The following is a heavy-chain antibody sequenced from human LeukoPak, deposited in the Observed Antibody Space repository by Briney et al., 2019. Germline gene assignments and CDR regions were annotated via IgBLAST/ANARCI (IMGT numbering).Heavy chain of an antibody. V-gene: IGHV4-59*12. CDR2: IYYSGST. CDR1: GGSISSYY. CDR3: ARGLGGASYYMDV. Sequence: PSETLSLTCTVSGGSISSYYWSWIRRPPGKGLEWIGYIYYSGSTNYNPSLKSRVTMSIDTAKNQFSLKLTSVTAADTAMYYCARGLGGASYYMDVWGKGTTVTISS. D-gene: IGHD3-9*01. J-gene: IGHJ6*03.